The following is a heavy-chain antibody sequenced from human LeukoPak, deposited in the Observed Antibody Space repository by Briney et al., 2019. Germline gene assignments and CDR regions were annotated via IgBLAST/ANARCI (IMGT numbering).Heavy chain of an antibody. CDR2: ISAYNGNT. D-gene: IGHD1-26*01. CDR3: ARDLGVVGATEFDY. Sequence: GASVKVSCKASGYTFTSYGISWVRQAPGQGLEWIGWISAYNGNTNYAHKLQGRVTMPTDTSTSTAYMELRSLRSDDTAVYYCARDLGVVGATEFDYWGQGTLVTVSS. J-gene: IGHJ4*02. V-gene: IGHV1-18*01. CDR1: GYTFTSYG.